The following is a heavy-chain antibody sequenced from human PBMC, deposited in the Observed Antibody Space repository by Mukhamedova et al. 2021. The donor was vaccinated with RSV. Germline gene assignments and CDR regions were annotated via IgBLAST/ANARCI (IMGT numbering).Heavy chain of an antibody. V-gene: IGHV3-49*04. CDR3: TSGSTRY. J-gene: IGHJ1*01. CDR2: IRTQAYGGTT. CDR1: GDNA. D-gene: IGHD1-26*01. Sequence: GDNALNWVRQAPGKGLEWVGYIRTQAYGGTTDYAASVQGRFTISRDDSANIAYLQMNSLRTNDTAVYYCTSGSTRYWGHGTLVTVSS.